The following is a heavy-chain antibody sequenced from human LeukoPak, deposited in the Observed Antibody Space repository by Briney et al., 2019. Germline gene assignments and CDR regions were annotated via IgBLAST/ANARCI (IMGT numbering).Heavy chain of an antibody. Sequence: GGSLRLSXAASGFTFSSYWMSWVRQAPGKGLEWVANIKQDGSGKYYVDSVKGRFTISRDNAKNSLYLQMNSLRAEDTAVYYCARDRYCSSTSCYDWFDPWGQGTLVTVSS. V-gene: IGHV3-7*01. J-gene: IGHJ5*02. D-gene: IGHD2-2*01. CDR3: ARDRYCSSTSCYDWFDP. CDR2: IKQDGSGK. CDR1: GFTFSSYW.